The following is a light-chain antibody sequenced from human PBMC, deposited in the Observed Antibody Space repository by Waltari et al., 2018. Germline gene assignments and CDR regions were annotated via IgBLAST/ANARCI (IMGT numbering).Light chain of an antibody. J-gene: IGLJ1*01. V-gene: IGLV2-8*01. Sequence: QSALTQPPSASGSPGQSVTISCTGTSSDVGGYDYVSWYQRHPGKAPKLIIHEVNKRPAGVPYGFSGSKSGNTASLTVSGLQADDEADYYCASYAGSKNPYVFGTGTKVTVL. CDR2: EVN. CDR1: SSDVGGYDY. CDR3: ASYAGSKNPYV.